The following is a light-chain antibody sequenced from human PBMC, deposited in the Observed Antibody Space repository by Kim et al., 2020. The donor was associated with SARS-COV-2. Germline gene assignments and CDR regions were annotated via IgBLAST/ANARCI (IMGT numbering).Light chain of an antibody. CDR1: RSDVGTYNL. CDR2: EVN. Sequence: GQSITISCTGTRSDVGTYNLVSWYQQHPGKAPKLILYEVNKRPSGVSNRFSGSKSGNTASLTVSGLQAEDEADYYCCSYAGNFIPVFGTGTKVTVL. J-gene: IGLJ1*01. V-gene: IGLV2-23*02. CDR3: CSYAGNFIPV.